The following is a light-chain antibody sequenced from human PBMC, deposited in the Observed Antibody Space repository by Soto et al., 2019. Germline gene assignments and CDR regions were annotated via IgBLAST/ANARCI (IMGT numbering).Light chain of an antibody. Sequence: DLSLSASTLCLSPGGRATLSCRASQSVSIYLAWYQQKPGQAPRLLIYDASNRATGIPARFSGSGSGTDFTLTISSLEPEDFAVYYCQQRSNWPPITFGQG. CDR3: QQRSNWPPIT. CDR2: DAS. J-gene: IGKJ5*01. CDR1: QSVSIY. V-gene: IGKV3-11*01.